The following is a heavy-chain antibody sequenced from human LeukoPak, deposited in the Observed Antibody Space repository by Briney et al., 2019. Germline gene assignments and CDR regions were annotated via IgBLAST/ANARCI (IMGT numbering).Heavy chain of an antibody. D-gene: IGHD3-22*01. CDR1: GGTFSSYA. J-gene: IGHJ6*03. CDR3: ASPYDSSGYYSYYYMDV. Sequence: SVKVPCKASGGTFSSYAISWVRQAPGQGLEWMGGIIPIFGTANYAQKFQGRVTITADESTSTAYMELSSLRSEDTAVYYCASPYDSSGYYSYYYMDVWGKGTTVTVSS. V-gene: IGHV1-69*01. CDR2: IIPIFGTA.